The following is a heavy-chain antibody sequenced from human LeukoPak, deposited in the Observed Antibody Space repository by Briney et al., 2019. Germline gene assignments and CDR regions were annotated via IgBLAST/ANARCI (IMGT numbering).Heavy chain of an antibody. CDR1: GITVSNYG. CDR3: AKRGVVIRVILVGFHKEAYYFDS. Sequence: GGSLRLSCAVSGITVSNYGMSWVRQAPGKGLEWVAGISGSGGGTNYADSVKGRFTISRDNFKNTLSLQMNSLRAEDTAVYFCAKRGVVIRVILVGFHKEAYYFDSWGQGALVTVSS. CDR2: ISGSGGGT. V-gene: IGHV3-23*01. D-gene: IGHD3-22*01. J-gene: IGHJ4*02.